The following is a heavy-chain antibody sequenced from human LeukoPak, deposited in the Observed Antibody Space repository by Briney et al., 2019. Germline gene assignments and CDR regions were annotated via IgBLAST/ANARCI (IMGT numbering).Heavy chain of an antibody. CDR2: IYYSGST. CDR3: ARHGVVPAADFDY. V-gene: IGHV4-39*01. Sequence: KPSETLSLTCTVSGGSISSSSYYWGWIRQPPGKGLEWIGSIYYSGSTYYNPSLKSRVTISVDTSKNQFSLKLSSVTAADTAVYYCARHGVVPAADFDYWGQGTLVTVSS. J-gene: IGHJ4*02. CDR1: GGSISSSSYY. D-gene: IGHD2-2*01.